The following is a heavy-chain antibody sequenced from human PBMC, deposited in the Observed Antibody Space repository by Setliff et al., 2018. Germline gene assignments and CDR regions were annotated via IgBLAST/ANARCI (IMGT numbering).Heavy chain of an antibody. V-gene: IGHV4-61*02. D-gene: IGHD6-19*01. CDR3: ARESSEVAGRKFDY. CDR2: LHTSGST. Sequence: PSETLSLTCAVSGGSISSGSYYWSWIRQPAGKGLEWVGRLHTSGSTNYNPSLESRVSLSIDTSKNRLSLRLTSVTATDTAVYYCARESSEVAGRKFDYWGQGIQVTVSS. J-gene: IGHJ4*02. CDR1: GGSISSGSYY.